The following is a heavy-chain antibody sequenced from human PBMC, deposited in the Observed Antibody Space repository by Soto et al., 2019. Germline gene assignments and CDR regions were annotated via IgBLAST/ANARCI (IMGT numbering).Heavy chain of an antibody. D-gene: IGHD1-26*01. CDR1: GYTFTSYG. V-gene: IGHV1-18*01. Sequence: QVQLVQSGAEVKKPGASVKVSCKASGYTFTSYGISWVRQAPGQGLEWMGWISAYNGNTKYAQKLQGRVTMTTDTSTRTDYMELRSMRSDDTAVYYCARDLGGSYYAPVDYWGQGTLVTVSS. J-gene: IGHJ4*02. CDR2: ISAYNGNT. CDR3: ARDLGGSYYAPVDY.